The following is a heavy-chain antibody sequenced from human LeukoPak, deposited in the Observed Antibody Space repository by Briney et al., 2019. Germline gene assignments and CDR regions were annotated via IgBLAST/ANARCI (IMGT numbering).Heavy chain of an antibody. J-gene: IGHJ4*02. D-gene: IGHD3-22*01. CDR2: IPYDGRNK. CDR1: GFTLSSYD. V-gene: IGHV3-30*03. Sequence: HPGGSLRLSCAASGFTLSSYDMHWVRQAPGKGLEWVGVIPYDGRNKYYADSVKGRFTISRDNSKSTLFLQMNSLRAEDTAVYYCASGDYYDSSGYLVYWGQGTLVTVSS. CDR3: ASGDYYDSSGYLVY.